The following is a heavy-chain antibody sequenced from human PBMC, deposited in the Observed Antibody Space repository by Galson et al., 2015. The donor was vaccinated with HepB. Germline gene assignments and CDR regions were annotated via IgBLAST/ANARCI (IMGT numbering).Heavy chain of an antibody. CDR1: GFTFDDYA. V-gene: IGHV3-9*01. J-gene: IGHJ3*02. CDR3: VKDRGYCSGGSCYGAFDI. Sequence: SLRLSCAASGFTFDDYAMHWVRQAPGKGLECVSGISRNSDSTGYADSVKGRFTISRDNAKNSLYLQMNSLRAEDTALYYCVKDRGYCSGGSCYGAFDIWGQGTMVTVSS. D-gene: IGHD2-15*01. CDR2: ISRNSDST.